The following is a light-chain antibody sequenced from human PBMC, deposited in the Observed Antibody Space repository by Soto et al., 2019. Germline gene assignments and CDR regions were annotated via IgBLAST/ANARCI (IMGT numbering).Light chain of an antibody. V-gene: IGKV1-8*01. CDR3: QQYYSYPRT. Sequence: AIRMTQSPSSFSASTGDRVTITCRASQGISSYLAWYQQKPGKAPKLLIYEASTLQSGAPSRFSGSGSGTDFTLTISCLQSEDFATYYCQQYYSYPRTFGQGTKVDIK. CDR2: EAS. J-gene: IGKJ1*01. CDR1: QGISSY.